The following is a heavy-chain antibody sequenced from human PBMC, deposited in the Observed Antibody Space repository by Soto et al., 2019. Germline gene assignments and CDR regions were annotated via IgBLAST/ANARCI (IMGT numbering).Heavy chain of an antibody. Sequence: PGGSLRLSCAASGFTFSDYYMNWVRQAPGKGLEWVSSISSSSTIYYADSVKGRFTISRDNAKNSLYLQMNGLTAEDTAVYYCARESGDWPLNWFDPWGQGTLVTVSS. CDR3: ARESGDWPLNWFDP. J-gene: IGHJ5*02. CDR1: GFTFSDYY. CDR2: ISSSSTI. D-gene: IGHD2-21*02. V-gene: IGHV3-11*04.